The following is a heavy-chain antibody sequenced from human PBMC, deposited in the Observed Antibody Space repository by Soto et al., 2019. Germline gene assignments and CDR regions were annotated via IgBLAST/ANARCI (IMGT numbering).Heavy chain of an antibody. CDR1: GFTLSSYA. V-gene: IGHV3-30-3*01. CDR2: ISYQGSKK. D-gene: IGHD1-1*01. CDR3: ARVVLYNSIRTGMGWGAFDI. Sequence: GGSRRLSGAASGFTLSSYAMHWVRQAPGKGLERVSVISYQGSKKYYAASVKGRFTMSRDNSKNTLYLKMYSLSAEDTAVYYCARVVLYNSIRTGMGWGAFDIWRQRTMVTVSS. J-gene: IGHJ3*02.